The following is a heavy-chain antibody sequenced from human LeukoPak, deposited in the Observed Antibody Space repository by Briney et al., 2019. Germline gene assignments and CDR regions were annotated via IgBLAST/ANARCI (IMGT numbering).Heavy chain of an antibody. CDR3: ARRYCSSTSCYPFDY. J-gene: IGHJ4*02. V-gene: IGHV4-30-2*01. D-gene: IGHD2-2*01. CDR1: GGSISSGDYS. Sequence: SQTLSLTCAVSGGSISSGDYSWSWIRQPPGKGLEWIGYIFQSGSTYYNPSLKSRVTISVDASKNQFSLKLSSVTAADTAVYYCARRYCSSTSCYPFDYWGQGTLVTVSS. CDR2: IFQSGST.